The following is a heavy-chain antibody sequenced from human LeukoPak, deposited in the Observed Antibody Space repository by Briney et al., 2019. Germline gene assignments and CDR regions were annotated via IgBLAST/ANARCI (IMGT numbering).Heavy chain of an antibody. Sequence: GSSVKVSCKASGGTFSSYAISWVRQAPGQGLEWMGWISAYNGNTNYAQKLQGRVTMTTDTSTSTAYMELRSLRSDDTAVYYCARVEDCSSTSCIRGYFQHWGQGTLVTVSS. CDR3: ARVEDCSSTSCIRGYFQH. CDR2: ISAYNGNT. J-gene: IGHJ1*01. D-gene: IGHD2-2*01. V-gene: IGHV1-18*01. CDR1: GGTFSSYA.